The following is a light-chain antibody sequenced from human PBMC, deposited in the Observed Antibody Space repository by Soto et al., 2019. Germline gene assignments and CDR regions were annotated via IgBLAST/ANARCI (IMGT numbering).Light chain of an antibody. V-gene: IGKV3-11*01. CDR1: QSIGTY. CDR2: DAS. J-gene: IGKJ4*01. CDR3: QQRHTWPLT. Sequence: EIVLTQSPATLSLSAGERATLSCRASQSIGTYLAWYQQKPDQAPRLLFSDASNRATGIPARFSGSGSGTDFTLSISSLGPEDFAVYYCQQRHTWPLTFGGGTKVEIK.